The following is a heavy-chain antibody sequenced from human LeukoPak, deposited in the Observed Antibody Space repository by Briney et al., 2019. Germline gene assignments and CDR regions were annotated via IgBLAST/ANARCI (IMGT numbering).Heavy chain of an antibody. Sequence: ASVKLSCKASGSTFTSYDINWVREATGQGLGWMGWMNPNSGNTGYAQKFQGRVTMTRNTSISTAYMELNSLRSEDTAVYYCARGYTSGADYWGQGTLVTVSS. D-gene: IGHD2-2*02. V-gene: IGHV1-8*01. CDR2: MNPNSGNT. CDR1: GSTFTSYD. CDR3: ARGYTSGADY. J-gene: IGHJ4*02.